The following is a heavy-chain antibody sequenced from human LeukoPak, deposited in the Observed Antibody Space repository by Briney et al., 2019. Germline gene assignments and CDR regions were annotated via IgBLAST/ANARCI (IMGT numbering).Heavy chain of an antibody. Sequence: SETLSLTCTVSGGSISSYYWSWIRQPPGKGLDWIGYIYYSGSTNYNPSLKSRVTISLDTSKNQFSLELSSVTAADTAVYYCAREGDYGVIFDYWGQGTLVTVSS. J-gene: IGHJ4*02. V-gene: IGHV4-59*01. CDR1: GGSISSYY. CDR3: AREGDYGVIFDY. D-gene: IGHD4-17*01. CDR2: IYYSGST.